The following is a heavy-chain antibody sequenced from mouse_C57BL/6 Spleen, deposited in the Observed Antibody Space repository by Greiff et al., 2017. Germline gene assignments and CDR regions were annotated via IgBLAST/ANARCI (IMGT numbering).Heavy chain of an antibody. CDR1: GYTFTSYG. V-gene: IGHV1-81*01. CDR3: ARPHYYGGSYEGVDY. Sequence: QVQLQQSGAELARPGASVKLSCKASGYTFTSYGISWVKQRTGQGLEWIGEIYPRSGNTYYNEKFKGKATLTADKTSSTAYMELRSLTSEDSAVYFCARPHYYGGSYEGVDYWGQGTTLTVSS. CDR2: IYPRSGNT. J-gene: IGHJ2*01. D-gene: IGHD1-1*01.